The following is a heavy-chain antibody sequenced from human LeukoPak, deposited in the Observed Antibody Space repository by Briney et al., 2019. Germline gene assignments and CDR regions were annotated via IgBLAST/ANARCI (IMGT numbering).Heavy chain of an antibody. CDR3: ARAPAHYYYMDV. V-gene: IGHV4-34*01. CDR1: GGSFSGYS. CDR2: INHRGST. J-gene: IGHJ6*03. Sequence: SETLSLTCAVYGGSFSGYSWSWIRQPPGKGLEWIGEINHRGSTNYSPSLKSRVTISVDTSRNHFSLKLSSVTAADTAVYYCARAPAHYYYMDVWGKGTTVTVSS.